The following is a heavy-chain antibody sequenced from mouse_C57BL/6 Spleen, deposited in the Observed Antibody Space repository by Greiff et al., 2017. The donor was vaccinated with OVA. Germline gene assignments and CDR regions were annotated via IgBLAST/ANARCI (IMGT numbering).Heavy chain of an antibody. CDR3: ARHEGYYGNFGAMDY. CDR1: GYTFTEYT. V-gene: IGHV1-62-2*01. J-gene: IGHJ4*01. Sequence: HVKQSGAELVKPGASVKLSCKASGYTFTEYTIHWVKQRSGQGLEWIGWFYPGSGSIKYNEKFKDKATLTADKSSSTVYMGLSRLTSEDSAVYFCARHEGYYGNFGAMDYWGQGTSVTVSS. CDR2: FYPGSGSI. D-gene: IGHD2-1*01.